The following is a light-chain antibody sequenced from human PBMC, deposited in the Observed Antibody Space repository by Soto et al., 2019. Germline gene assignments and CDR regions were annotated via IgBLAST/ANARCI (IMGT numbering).Light chain of an antibody. Sequence: DIVMTQSPLSLPVTPGESASISCRSSQSLLHSDGYNYLDWYLQKPGQSPQLLIYLASNRASGVPDRFSGSRSDTDFTLEISRVXXEXXXXXYCMQALQTPYTFGQGTKLXIK. J-gene: IGKJ2*01. V-gene: IGKV2-28*01. CDR3: MQALQTPYT. CDR2: LAS. CDR1: QSLLHSDGYNY.